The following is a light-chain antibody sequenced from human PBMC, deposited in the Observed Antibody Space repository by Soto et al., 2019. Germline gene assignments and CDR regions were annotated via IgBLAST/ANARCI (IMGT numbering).Light chain of an antibody. CDR2: GAS. V-gene: IGKV3-20*01. J-gene: IGKJ2*01. CDR1: QSVCRY. Sequence: VLTQSPGTLSLSPGERATLSCRASQSVCRYLVWYQQKPGQAPRLLIYGASSRASGIPDRFSGSGSGTDFTLTINTLGPEDCAVYYCQQFDTSPYTFCQGTKLEIK. CDR3: QQFDTSPYT.